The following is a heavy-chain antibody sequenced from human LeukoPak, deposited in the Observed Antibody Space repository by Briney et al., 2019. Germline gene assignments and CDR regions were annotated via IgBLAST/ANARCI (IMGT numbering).Heavy chain of an antibody. CDR2: IKQDGSEK. J-gene: IGHJ4*02. CDR1: GFTFSAYW. V-gene: IGHV3-7*01. D-gene: IGHD6-19*01. CDR3: ARDRRGGSGWYYFDS. Sequence: GGSLRLSCAASGFTFSAYWMNWVRQAPGKGLEWVANIKQDGSEKHYVDSVKGRFTISRDNAKNSLYLQMNSLRAEDTAVYYCARDRRGGSGWYYFDSWGQETLVTVSS.